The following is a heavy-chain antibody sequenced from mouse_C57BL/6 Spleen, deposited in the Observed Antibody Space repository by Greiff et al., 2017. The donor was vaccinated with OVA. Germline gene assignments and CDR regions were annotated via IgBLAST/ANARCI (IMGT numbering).Heavy chain of an antibody. V-gene: IGHV1-64*01. J-gene: IGHJ3*01. CDR2: IHPNSGST. CDR1: GYTFTSYW. D-gene: IGHD2-4*01. Sequence: QVQLKQPGAELVKPGASVKLSCKASGYTFTSYWMHWVKQRPGQGLEWIGMIHPNSGSTNYNEKFKSKATLTVDKSSSTAYMQLSSLTSEDSAVYYCARYDDYGSLFAYWGQGTLVTVSA. CDR3: ARYDDYGSLFAY.